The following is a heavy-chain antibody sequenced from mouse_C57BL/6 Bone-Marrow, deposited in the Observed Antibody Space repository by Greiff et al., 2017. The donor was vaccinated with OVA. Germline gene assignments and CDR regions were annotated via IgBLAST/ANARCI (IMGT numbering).Heavy chain of an antibody. CDR3: ARGAVVDHYAMDY. D-gene: IGHD1-1*01. V-gene: IGHV1-63*01. J-gene: IGHJ4*01. CDR2: IYPGGGYT. CDR1: GYTFTNYW. Sequence: QVQLQQSGAELVRPGTSVKMSCKASGYTFTNYWIGWAKQRPGHGLEWIGDIYPGGGYTNYNEKFKGKATLTADKSSSTAYMQFSSLTSEDSAIYYCARGAVVDHYAMDYWGQGTSVTVSS.